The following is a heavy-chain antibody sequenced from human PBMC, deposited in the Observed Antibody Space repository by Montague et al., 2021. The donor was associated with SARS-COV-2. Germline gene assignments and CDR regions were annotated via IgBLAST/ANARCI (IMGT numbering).Heavy chain of an antibody. CDR1: GDSISSSSYN. V-gene: IGHV4-39*01. Sequence: SDTLSLTRTVSGDSISSSSYNWGWIRQPPGKGLEWIGSVHYSGRPYYNPSLKSRVTIYVDTSKNQLSLKLSSVTAADTAVYYCTRHVHMTWPEPSPGFDYWGQGTLVTVSS. CDR2: VHYSGRP. J-gene: IGHJ4*02. CDR3: TRHVHMTWPEPSPGFDY. D-gene: IGHD1-1*01.